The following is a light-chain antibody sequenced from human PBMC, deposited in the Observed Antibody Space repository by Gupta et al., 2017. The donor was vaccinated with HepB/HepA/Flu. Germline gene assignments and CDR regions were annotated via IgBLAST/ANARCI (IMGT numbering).Light chain of an antibody. CDR1: QSVSSN. Sequence: EIVMTQSPATLSVSPGERATLSCRASQSVSSNLAWYQQKPGQAPRLLIYGASTRATGIPARFSGSGYGTEFTLTISSRQSEDFAVYYCQQYNYWPRWTFGEGTKVEIK. J-gene: IGKJ1*01. CDR3: QQYNYWPRWT. CDR2: GAS. V-gene: IGKV3-15*01.